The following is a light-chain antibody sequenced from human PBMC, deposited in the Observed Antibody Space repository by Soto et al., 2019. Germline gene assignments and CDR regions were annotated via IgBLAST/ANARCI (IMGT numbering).Light chain of an antibody. CDR3: QQYNKWPLT. CDR1: ESVSNN. Sequence: EIVLTQSPATLSVSQGERATLSCRASESVSNNLAWYPQKPGQAPRLLIFGASARATGIPARFSGSGSGTEFTLTISSLQSEEFAVYYCQQYNKWPLTFGGGTKVESK. CDR2: GAS. V-gene: IGKV3-15*01. J-gene: IGKJ4*01.